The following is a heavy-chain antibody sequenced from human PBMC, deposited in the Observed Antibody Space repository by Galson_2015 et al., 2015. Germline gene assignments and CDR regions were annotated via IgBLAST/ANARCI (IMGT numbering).Heavy chain of an antibody. CDR3: ARDSPGYCSGGSCQGAFDT. V-gene: IGHV1-69*13. D-gene: IGHD2-15*01. Sequence: SVKVSCKASGGTFSSYAISWVRQAPGQGLEWMGGIIPVFGTANYAQKFQGRVTITADESTSTAYMELSSLRSEDTAVYYCARDSPGYCSGGSCQGAFDTWGQGTMVTVSS. CDR2: IIPVFGTA. CDR1: GGTFSSYA. J-gene: IGHJ3*02.